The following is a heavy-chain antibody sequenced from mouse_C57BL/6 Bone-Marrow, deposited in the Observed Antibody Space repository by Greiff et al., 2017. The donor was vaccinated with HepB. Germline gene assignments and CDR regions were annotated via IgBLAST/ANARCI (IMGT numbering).Heavy chain of an antibody. CDR2: ISSGGSYT. Sequence: EVKVVESGGDLVKPGGSLKLSCAASGFTFSSYGMSWVRQTPDKRLEWVATISSGGSYTYYPDSVKGRFTISRDNAKNTLYLQMSSLKSEDTAMYYCARRGGNSLYAMDYWGQGTSVTVSS. V-gene: IGHV5-6*02. D-gene: IGHD2-1*01. CDR3: ARRGGNSLYAMDY. J-gene: IGHJ4*01. CDR1: GFTFSSYG.